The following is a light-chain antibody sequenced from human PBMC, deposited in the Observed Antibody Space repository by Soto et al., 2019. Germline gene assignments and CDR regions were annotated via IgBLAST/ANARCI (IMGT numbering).Light chain of an antibody. CDR1: QDIGNY. J-gene: IGKJ4*01. V-gene: IGKV1-12*01. Sequence: DIQMTQSPSSVSASVGNRVTITCRASQDIGNYLAWYQQKPGEVPRLLIYAASILQSGVPSRFSGRGSGTDFTLSITSLQPDDVATYYCQQGHSCPLTFGGGTKVEI. CDR3: QQGHSCPLT. CDR2: AAS.